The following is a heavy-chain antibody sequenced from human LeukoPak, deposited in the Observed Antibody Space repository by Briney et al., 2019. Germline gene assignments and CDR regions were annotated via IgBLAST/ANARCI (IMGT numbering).Heavy chain of an antibody. CDR3: ATTPPATVSTIADPS. CDR1: GGSFSGHY. J-gene: IGHJ4*02. V-gene: IGHV4-34*01. Sequence: SETLSLTCAVYGGSFSGHYWSWIRQPPGKGLEWIGEVNYSGSTNYNPSLKSRITISVDTSKNQFSLKLTSVTAADTAVYYCATTPPATVSTIADPSWGQGTLVTVSS. D-gene: IGHD5/OR15-5a*01. CDR2: VNYSGST.